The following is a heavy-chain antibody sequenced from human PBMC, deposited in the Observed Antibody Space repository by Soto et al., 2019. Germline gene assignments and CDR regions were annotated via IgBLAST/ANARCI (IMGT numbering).Heavy chain of an antibody. CDR1: GYTFTGYY. J-gene: IGHJ6*02. V-gene: IGHV1-2*02. D-gene: IGHD1-1*01. CDR2: INPNSGGT. CDR3: FSRNPPHHGMDV. Sequence: QVQLVQSGAEVKKPGASVKVSCKASGYTFTGYYMHWVRQAPGQGFEWMGWINPNSGGTSYAQKFQGRVTMTRDTSISTAHMELSRLRSDDTAVYYCFSRNPPHHGMDVWGQGTTVTVSS.